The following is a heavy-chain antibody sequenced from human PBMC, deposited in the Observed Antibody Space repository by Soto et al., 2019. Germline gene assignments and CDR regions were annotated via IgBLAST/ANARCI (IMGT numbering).Heavy chain of an antibody. Sequence: QVQLVESGGGVVQPGRSLRLSCAGSGFTLSDFAMHWVRQAPGKGLEWVALISNDGGYQHYGDSVRGRFTISRDNSKHMLYLQMTSLRVEDTAVYYCARAMHGMDVWGQGTTVTVSS. J-gene: IGHJ6*02. CDR1: GFTLSDFA. CDR2: ISNDGGYQ. V-gene: IGHV3-30-3*01. CDR3: ARAMHGMDV.